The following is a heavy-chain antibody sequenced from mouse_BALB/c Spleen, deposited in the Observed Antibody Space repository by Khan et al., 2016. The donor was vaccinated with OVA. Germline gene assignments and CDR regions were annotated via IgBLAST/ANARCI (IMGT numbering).Heavy chain of an antibody. D-gene: IGHD1-1*01. CDR2: IDPFNGGT. V-gene: IGHV1S135*01. J-gene: IGHJ3*01. Sequence: EVQLQESGPELMKPGASVKISCKASGYSFTSYYIHWVKQSHGETLEWIGYIDPFNGGTTYNQKFTGKATLTVDKSSSTAYMHLSSLTSEDSAVSYCARHGSISWFAYWGQGSLVTVSA. CDR3: ARHGSISWFAY. CDR1: GYSFTSYY.